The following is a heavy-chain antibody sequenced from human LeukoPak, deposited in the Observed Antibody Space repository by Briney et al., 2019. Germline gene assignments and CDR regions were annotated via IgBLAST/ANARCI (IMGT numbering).Heavy chain of an antibody. CDR1: GFTFSHYS. CDR3: VRDFTGHFAMDV. Sequence: GGSLRLSCAASGFTFSHYSMNWVRQAPGKGLEWVSYINDISTAIYYADSVKGRFTISRDNDKDSLYLLMNSLGDEDTAVYYCVRDFTGHFAMDVWGQGTTVTVSS. V-gene: IGHV3-48*02. J-gene: IGHJ6*02. D-gene: IGHD1-14*01. CDR2: INDISTAI.